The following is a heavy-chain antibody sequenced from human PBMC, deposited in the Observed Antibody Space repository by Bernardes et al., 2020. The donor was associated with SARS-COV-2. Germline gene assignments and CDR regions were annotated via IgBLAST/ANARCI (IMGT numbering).Heavy chain of an antibody. CDR3: ARGSAAVVSHFMLLFANWYFDL. D-gene: IGHD2-15*01. CDR1: SGSFSGYY. CDR2: INDSGST. Sequence: ETLSLTCAVYSGSFSGYYWSWIRQTPGKGLEWIGEINDSGSTKYNPALKSRVTISVDPSKNQFSLKLNSVTAADTAVYYCARGSAAVVSHFMLLFANWYFDLWGRGTLVTVSS. V-gene: IGHV4-34*01. J-gene: IGHJ2*01.